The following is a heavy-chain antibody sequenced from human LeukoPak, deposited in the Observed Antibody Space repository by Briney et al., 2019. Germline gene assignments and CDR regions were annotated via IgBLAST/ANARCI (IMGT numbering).Heavy chain of an antibody. V-gene: IGHV3-23*01. D-gene: IGHD3-22*01. CDR2: ISGSGGIT. CDR3: AKDPTDFDSSGQTYFDY. J-gene: IGHJ4*02. Sequence: PGGSLRLSCAASRFTFSTYWMNWVREAPGKGLEWDSGISGSGGITHYADSVRGRFTISRDNSKNTLYLQMNSLRAEDTAVYYCAKDPTDFDSSGQTYFDYWGQGSLVTVSS. CDR1: RFTFSTYW.